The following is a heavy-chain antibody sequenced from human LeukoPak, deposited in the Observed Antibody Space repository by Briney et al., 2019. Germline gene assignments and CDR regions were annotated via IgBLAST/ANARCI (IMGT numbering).Heavy chain of an antibody. CDR3: ARATLDN. J-gene: IGHJ4*02. V-gene: IGHV3-53*01. Sequence: PGGSLRLSCAASGFTVSNNYISWVRQAPGKGLEWVAVIYSGGSTKYADSVKARFTISRDNSKNTVYLQMNSLRADDTAVYYCARATLDNWGQGILVTVSS. CDR2: IYSGGST. CDR1: GFTVSNNY.